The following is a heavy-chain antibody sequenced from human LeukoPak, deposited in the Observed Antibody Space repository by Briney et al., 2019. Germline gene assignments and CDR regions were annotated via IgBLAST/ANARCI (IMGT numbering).Heavy chain of an antibody. D-gene: IGHD6-13*01. J-gene: IGHJ4*02. CDR1: GFTFRTYG. CDR2: ISSNSDTV. CDR3: ARLGIAAAGTDVDY. Sequence: PGGSLRLSCAASGFTFRTYGMNWVRQAPGKGLEWISYISSNSDTVHYSNSVEGRFTTSRDNAKNSLYLQMNSLRAEDTAVYYCARLGIAAAGTDVDYWGQGTLVTVSS. V-gene: IGHV3-48*04.